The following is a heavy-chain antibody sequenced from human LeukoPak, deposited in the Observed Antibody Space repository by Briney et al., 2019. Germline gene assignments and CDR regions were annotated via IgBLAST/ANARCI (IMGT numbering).Heavy chain of an antibody. CDR3: ARVGRRWLQLSSGWFDP. D-gene: IGHD5-24*01. CDR1: GFTFSSYA. CDR2: ISYDGSNK. V-gene: IGHV3-30*04. Sequence: GGSLRLSCAASGFTFSSYAMHWVRQAPGKGLEWVAVISYDGSNKYHADSVKGRFTISRDNSKNTLYLQMNSLRAEDTAVYYCARVGRRWLQLSSGWFDPWGQGTLVTVSS. J-gene: IGHJ5*02.